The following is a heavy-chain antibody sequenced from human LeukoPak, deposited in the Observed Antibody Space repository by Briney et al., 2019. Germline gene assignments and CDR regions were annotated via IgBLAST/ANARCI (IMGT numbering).Heavy chain of an antibody. D-gene: IGHD6-13*01. J-gene: IGHJ4*02. CDR2: IYYSGSI. V-gene: IGHV4-59*12. CDR3: ARDKKYSSSLDY. CDR1: GGSISSYY. Sequence: SETLSLTCTVSGGSISSYYWSWIRQPPGKGLEWIGYIYYSGSINYNPSLKSRVTISVDTSKNQFSLKLSSVTAADTAVYYCARDKKYSSSLDYWGQGTLVTVSS.